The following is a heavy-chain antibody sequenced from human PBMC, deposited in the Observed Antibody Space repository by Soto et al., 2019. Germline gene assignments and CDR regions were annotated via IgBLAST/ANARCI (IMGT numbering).Heavy chain of an antibody. D-gene: IGHD2-15*01. CDR3: AKQIGYCSDGTCYFDF. Sequence: PGGSLRLSCAASGFTFSSYWMSWGRQAPGKGLEWVANIKQDGSEKYYVDSVKGRFTISRDNAKNSLYLQMNSLRAEDTAVYFCAKQIGYCSDGTCYFDFWGQGTLVTVSS. CDR1: GFTFSSYW. CDR2: IKQDGSEK. V-gene: IGHV3-7*05. J-gene: IGHJ4*02.